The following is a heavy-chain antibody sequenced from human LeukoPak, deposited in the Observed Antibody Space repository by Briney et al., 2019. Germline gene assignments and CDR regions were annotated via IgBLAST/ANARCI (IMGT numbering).Heavy chain of an antibody. Sequence: GGSLRLSCAASGFTFSGYSMNWVRQAPGKGLEWVSYISSSSSTIYYADSVKGRFTISRDNAKNSLYLQMNSLRAEGTAVYYCARGVEMSTIYYYYYYMDVWGKGTTVTVSS. V-gene: IGHV3-48*01. CDR3: ARGVEMSTIYYYYYYMDV. CDR2: ISSSSSTI. D-gene: IGHD5-24*01. CDR1: GFTFSGYS. J-gene: IGHJ6*03.